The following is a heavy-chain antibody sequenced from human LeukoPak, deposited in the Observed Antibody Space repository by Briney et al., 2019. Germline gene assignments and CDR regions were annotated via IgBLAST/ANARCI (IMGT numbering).Heavy chain of an antibody. CDR1: GFTFSSYW. J-gene: IGHJ6*03. CDR2: IKSDGST. D-gene: IGHD6-25*01. CDR3: ARDGSGFYLYYYMDV. Sequence: GGSLRLSCAASGFTFSSYWMHWVRQAPGKGLVWVSRIKSDGSTNYADSVKGRFTISRDNAKNILYLQMSSLSAEDTAVYYCARDGSGFYLYYYMDVWGRGTPVTVSS. V-gene: IGHV3-74*01.